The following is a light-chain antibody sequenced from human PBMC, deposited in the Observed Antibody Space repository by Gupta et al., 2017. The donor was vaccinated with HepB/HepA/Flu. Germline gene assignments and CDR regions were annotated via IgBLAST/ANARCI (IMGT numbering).Light chain of an antibody. Sequence: QSALPQPASVSGSPGQSLTISCPGTSSDVGGYNYVSWYHQHPGKAHKLMIYDVSNRPSGGASRFSGSKAGNTASLTISGLQAEDEADYYCSSDTSSSNVVFGGGTKLTVL. CDR2: DVS. CDR3: SSDTSSSNVV. V-gene: IGLV2-14*01. CDR1: SSDVGGYNY. J-gene: IGLJ2*01.